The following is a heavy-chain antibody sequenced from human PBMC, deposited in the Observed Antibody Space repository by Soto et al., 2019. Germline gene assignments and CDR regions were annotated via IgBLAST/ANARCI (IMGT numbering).Heavy chain of an antibody. CDR3: TKSPTMIVVEAFDY. J-gene: IGHJ4*02. V-gene: IGHV3-49*04. CDR1: GFTFGDYA. D-gene: IGHD3-22*01. CDR2: IRSKAYGETT. Sequence: GSLRLSCTTSGFTFGDYAMSWVRRAPGKGLEWVGFIRSKAYGETTEYAASVKGRFTISRDDSKSVAYLQVNSLKTEDTAVYYCTKSPTMIVVEAFDYWGQGTLVTVSS.